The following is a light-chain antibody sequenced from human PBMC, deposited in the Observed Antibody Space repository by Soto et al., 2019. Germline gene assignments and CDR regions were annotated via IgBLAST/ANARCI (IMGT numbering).Light chain of an antibody. CDR3: QQYGSSPKT. V-gene: IGKV3-20*01. CDR2: GAS. J-gene: IGKJ1*01. CDR1: DGLTNSY. Sequence: ESVVTHSPGTLSLSPGEVSTLSSRSSDGLTNSYLAWYQQKPGQAPRLLIYGASSRATGIPDRFSGSGSGTDFTLTISRLEPEDFAVYYCQQYGSSPKTFGQGTKVDIK.